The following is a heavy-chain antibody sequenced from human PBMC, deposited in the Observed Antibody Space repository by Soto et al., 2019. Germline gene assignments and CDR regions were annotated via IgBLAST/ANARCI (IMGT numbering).Heavy chain of an antibody. Sequence: QVQVVESGGGVVQPARSLILSYATSGFTISAYGMHGVRQAPGKGLEWVAVIWHDGSNKYYADSVNGRFTISRDNFKNTLYLQMNRLRDEDTAVYYCARTRNMYNWNDGSFDIWGQGTTVTVSS. CDR1: GFTISAYG. D-gene: IGHD1-1*01. CDR2: IWHDGSNK. J-gene: IGHJ3*02. CDR3: ARTRNMYNWNDGSFDI. V-gene: IGHV3-33*01.